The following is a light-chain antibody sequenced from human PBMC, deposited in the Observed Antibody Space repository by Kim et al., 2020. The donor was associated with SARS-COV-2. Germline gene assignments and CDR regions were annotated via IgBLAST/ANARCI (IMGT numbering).Light chain of an antibody. CDR3: QVWDSSTGV. V-gene: IGLV3-9*01. J-gene: IGLJ2*01. Sequence: SYELTQPLSVSVALGQTARITCGGNNSGSKNVHWYQQKPGQAPVLVIYRDSNRPSGIPERFSGSNSGNTATLTISRAQAGDEADYYCQVWDSSTGVFGGGTQLTVL. CDR2: RDS. CDR1: NSGSKN.